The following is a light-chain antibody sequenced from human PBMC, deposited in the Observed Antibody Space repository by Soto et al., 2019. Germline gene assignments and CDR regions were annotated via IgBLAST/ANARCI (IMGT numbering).Light chain of an antibody. V-gene: IGKV1-9*01. CDR1: QGISSY. CDR2: AAS. CDR3: QQLNSYPRMYT. Sequence: IQLTQSPSSLSASVGDRITITCQASQGISSYLAWYQQKPGKAPKLLIYAASTLQSGVPSRFSGSGSGTDFTLTISSLQPEDFATYYCQQLNSYPRMYTFGQGTKLEIK. J-gene: IGKJ2*01.